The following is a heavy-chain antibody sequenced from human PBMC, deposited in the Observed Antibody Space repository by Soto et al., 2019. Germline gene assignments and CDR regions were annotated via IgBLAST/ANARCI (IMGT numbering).Heavy chain of an antibody. CDR1: GFTFSSYG. D-gene: IGHD6-19*01. V-gene: IGHV3-23*01. CDR3: AKRLAVADRAAFDI. CDR2: IRGSGGST. Sequence: PGGSLRLSCAASGFTFSSYGMHWVRQAPGKGLEWVSAIRGSGGSTYYAGSVEGRFAISIDNSKNTLHLQMNSLRAEDTAVYYCAKRLAVADRAAFDIWGQGTMVTVSS. J-gene: IGHJ3*02.